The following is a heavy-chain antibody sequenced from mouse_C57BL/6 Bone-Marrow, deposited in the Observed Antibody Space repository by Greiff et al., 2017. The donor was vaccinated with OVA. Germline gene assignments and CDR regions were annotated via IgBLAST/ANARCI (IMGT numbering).Heavy chain of an antibody. D-gene: IGHD1-1*01. CDR2: ISYDGSN. J-gene: IGHJ4*01. CDR1: GYSITSGYY. CDR3: ARVGGSSYLYAMDY. Sequence: EVQLQESGPGLVKPSQSLSLTCSVTGYSITSGYYWNWIRQFPGNKLEWMGYISYDGSNNYNPSLKNRISITRDTSKNQFFLKLNSVTTEDTATYYCARVGGSSYLYAMDYWGQGTSVTVSS. V-gene: IGHV3-6*01.